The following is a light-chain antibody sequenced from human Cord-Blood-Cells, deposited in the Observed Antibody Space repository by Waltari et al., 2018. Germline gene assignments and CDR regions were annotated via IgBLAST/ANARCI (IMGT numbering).Light chain of an antibody. CDR1: SSDVGGYNY. CDR2: EVS. J-gene: IGLJ1*01. Sequence: QSALTQPASVSGSPGQSITISCTGTSSDVGGYNYVSWYQQHPGKAPKLMIYEVSNRPSGVSNRCSGSKSGNTASLTISGLQAEDEAGYYCSSYTSSSTLWVFGTGTKVTVL. V-gene: IGLV2-14*01. CDR3: SSYTSSSTLWV.